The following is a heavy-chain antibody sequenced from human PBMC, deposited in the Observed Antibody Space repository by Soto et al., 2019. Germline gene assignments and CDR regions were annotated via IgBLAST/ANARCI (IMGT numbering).Heavy chain of an antibody. CDR2: IHSDGSST. V-gene: IGHV3-74*03. CDR3: ARGDRGAFDL. Sequence: EVQLVESGGGLVQPGESLRLSCAASGFTFSYYWMHWVRQAPGKGLVWVSRIHSDGSSTTYADSVKGRFTISRDNAMNMVYLQMNSLRAEDTAVYYCARGDRGAFDLWGQGTVVTVSS. CDR1: GFTFSYYW. J-gene: IGHJ3*01. D-gene: IGHD1-26*01.